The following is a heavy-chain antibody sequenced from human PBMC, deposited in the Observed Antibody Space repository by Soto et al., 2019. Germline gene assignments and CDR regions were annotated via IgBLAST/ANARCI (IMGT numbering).Heavy chain of an antibody. J-gene: IGHJ6*02. Sequence: GSLRLSCAASGFTFSSYDMHWVRQATGKGLEWVSAIGTAGDTYYPGSVKGRFTISRENAKNSLYLQMNSLRAEDTAVYYCARDLSAAAGPYGMDVWGQGTTVTVSS. CDR1: GFTFSSYD. V-gene: IGHV3-13*01. CDR2: IGTAGDT. D-gene: IGHD6-13*01. CDR3: ARDLSAAAGPYGMDV.